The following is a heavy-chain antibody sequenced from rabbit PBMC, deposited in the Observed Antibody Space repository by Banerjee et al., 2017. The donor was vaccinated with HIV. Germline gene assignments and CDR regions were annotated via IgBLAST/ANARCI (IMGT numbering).Heavy chain of an antibody. J-gene: IGHJ4*01. D-gene: IGHD7-1*01. V-gene: IGHV1S40*01. Sequence: WVRQAPGKGLEWIACIDTATGKPVYATWAKGRFTISTTSSTTVTLQMTSLTAADTATYFCARGGTSAPFYFGLWGPG. CDR3: ARGGTSAPFYFGL. CDR2: IDTATGKP.